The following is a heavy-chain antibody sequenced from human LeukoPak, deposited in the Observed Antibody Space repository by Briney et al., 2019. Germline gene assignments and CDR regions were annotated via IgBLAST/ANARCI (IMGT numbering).Heavy chain of an antibody. Sequence: SVKVSCKASGGTFSGYAISWVRQAPGQGLEWMGGIIPIFGTANYAQKFQGRVTITADESTSTAYMELSSLRSEDTAVYCCASIIAAAGTGPTGYGMDVWGQGTTVTVSS. CDR1: GGTFSGYA. V-gene: IGHV1-69*13. CDR3: ASIIAAAGTGPTGYGMDV. CDR2: IIPIFGTA. J-gene: IGHJ6*02. D-gene: IGHD6-13*01.